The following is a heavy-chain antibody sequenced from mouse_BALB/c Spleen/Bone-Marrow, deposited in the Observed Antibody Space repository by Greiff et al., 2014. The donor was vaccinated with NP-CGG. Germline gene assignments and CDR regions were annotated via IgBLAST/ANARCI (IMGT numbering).Heavy chain of an antibody. D-gene: IGHD1-1*01. J-gene: IGHJ4*01. CDR3: ALLLRYYAMDY. CDR1: GFNIKDTY. Sequence: EVQLVESGAELVKPGALVKLSCTASGFNIKDTYMHWVKQRPEQGLEWIGRIDPANGNTKYDPKFQGKATITADTSSNTAYLQLSSLTSEDTAVYYCALLLRYYAMDYWGQGTSVTVSS. CDR2: IDPANGNT. V-gene: IGHV14-3*02.